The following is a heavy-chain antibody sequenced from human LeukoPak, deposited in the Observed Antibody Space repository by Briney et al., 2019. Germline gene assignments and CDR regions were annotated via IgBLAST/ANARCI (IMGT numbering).Heavy chain of an antibody. CDR2: ISGSGGST. Sequence: GGSLRLSCAASGFTLSSYAMSWVRQAPGKGLEWVSAISGSGGSTYYADSVKGRFTISRDNSKNTLYLQMNSLRAEDTAVYYCAKDRASQQLVPRFDYWGQGTLVTVSS. CDR1: GFTLSSYA. D-gene: IGHD6-13*01. J-gene: IGHJ4*02. CDR3: AKDRASQQLVPRFDY. V-gene: IGHV3-23*01.